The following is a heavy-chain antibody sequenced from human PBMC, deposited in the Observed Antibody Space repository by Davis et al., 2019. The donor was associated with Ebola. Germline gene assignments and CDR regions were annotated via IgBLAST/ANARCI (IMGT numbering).Heavy chain of an antibody. J-gene: IGHJ3*01. CDR2: LGTSADT. CDR1: GFTFSSYV. D-gene: IGHD1-26*01. CDR3: AKDTSNIWFDV. V-gene: IGHV3-23*01. Sequence: AGSLSLSCAVSGFTFSSYVMSWVRQAPGKGLEWVSTLGTSADTYYADSVKGRFTISRDNSKNTLYLQMNGLRVEDTAIYYCAKDTSNIWFDVWGQGTMVTVSS.